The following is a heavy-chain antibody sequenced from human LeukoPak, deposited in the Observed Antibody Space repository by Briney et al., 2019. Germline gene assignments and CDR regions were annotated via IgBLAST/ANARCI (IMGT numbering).Heavy chain of an antibody. D-gene: IGHD3-9*01. V-gene: IGHV3-23*01. Sequence: GGSLRLSCAASGFTFSSYAMSWVRQAPGKGLEWVSAISGSGGSTYYADSVKGRFTISRDNSKNTLYLQMNSLRAEDTAVYYRAKFQDDILTGYYSYYYYGMDVWGKGTTVTVSS. CDR3: AKFQDDILTGYYSYYYYGMDV. CDR2: ISGSGGST. J-gene: IGHJ6*04. CDR1: GFTFSSYA.